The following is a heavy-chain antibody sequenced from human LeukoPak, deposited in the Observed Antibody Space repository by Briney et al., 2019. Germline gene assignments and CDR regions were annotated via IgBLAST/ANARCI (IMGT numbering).Heavy chain of an antibody. CDR2: IKQDGSEK. D-gene: IGHD4-11*01. CDR1: GFTFSSYE. V-gene: IGHV3-7*01. J-gene: IGHJ6*03. CDR3: ARIYSNYPYYYYYYMDV. Sequence: GGSLRLSCAASGFTFSSYEMNWVHQAPGKGLEWVANIKQDGSEKYYVDSVKGRFTISRDNAKNSLYLQMNSLRAEDTAVYYCARIYSNYPYYYYYYMDVWGKGTTVTVSS.